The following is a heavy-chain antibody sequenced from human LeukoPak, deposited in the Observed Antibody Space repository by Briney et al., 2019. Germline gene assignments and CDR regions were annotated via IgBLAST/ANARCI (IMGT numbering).Heavy chain of an antibody. Sequence: SETLSLTCTVSGGSISSSSYYWGWIRQPPGKGLEWIGSIYYSGSTYYNPSLKSRVTISVDTSKNQFSLKLSSVTAADTAVYCCARHSTTYYDFWSGYRNPFDYWGQGTLVTVSS. V-gene: IGHV4-39*01. D-gene: IGHD3-3*01. CDR1: GGSISSSSYY. J-gene: IGHJ4*02. CDR3: ARHSTTYYDFWSGYRNPFDY. CDR2: IYYSGST.